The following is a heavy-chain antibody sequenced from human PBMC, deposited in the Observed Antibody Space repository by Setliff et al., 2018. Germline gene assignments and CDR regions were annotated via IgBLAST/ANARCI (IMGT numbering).Heavy chain of an antibody. CDR2: ISSSGSTI. CDR1: GFTFSSYE. J-gene: IGHJ4*02. V-gene: IGHV3-48*03. CDR3: ARDHNYAYDY. D-gene: IGHD1-1*01. Sequence: PGGSLRLSCAASGFTFSSYEMNWVRQAPGKGLEWVSYISSSGSTIYYADSVKGRFTISRDNAKKSLYLQMNSLRAEDTAVYYCARDHNYAYDYWGQGTLVTVSS.